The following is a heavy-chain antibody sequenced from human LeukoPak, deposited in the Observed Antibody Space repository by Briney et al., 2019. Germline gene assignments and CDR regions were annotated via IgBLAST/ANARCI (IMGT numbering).Heavy chain of an antibody. CDR2: ISGRGGNI. CDR3: AKHWSYCSTTSCFFNYYYYYMDV. CDR1: GLTFSNYA. D-gene: IGHD2-2*01. Sequence: GGSLRLSCAASGLTFSNYAMSWVRQAPGKGLEWVSTISGRGGNIFYADSVKGRFTISRDNSKQTLYLQMNSLRAEDTAVYYCAKHWSYCSTTSCFFNYYYYYMDVWGKGTTVTVSS. V-gene: IGHV3-23*01. J-gene: IGHJ6*03.